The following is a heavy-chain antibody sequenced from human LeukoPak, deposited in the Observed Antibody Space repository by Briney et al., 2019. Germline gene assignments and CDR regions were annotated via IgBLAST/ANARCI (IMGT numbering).Heavy chain of an antibody. J-gene: IGHJ4*02. CDR2: IKSKTDGGTT. Sequence: GGSLRLSCAASGFTFSSYAMSWVRQAPGKGLEWVGRIKSKTDGGTTDYAAPVKGRFTISRDDSKNTLYLQMNSLKTEDTAVYYCTTGPKEGTFGGVIVIPGGFDYWGQGTLVTVSS. V-gene: IGHV3-15*01. D-gene: IGHD3-16*02. CDR1: GFTFSSYA. CDR3: TTGPKEGTFGGVIVIPGGFDY.